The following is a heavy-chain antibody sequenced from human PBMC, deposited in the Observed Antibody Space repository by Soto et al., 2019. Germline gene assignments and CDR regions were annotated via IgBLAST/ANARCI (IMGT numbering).Heavy chain of an antibody. D-gene: IGHD3-16*01. CDR2: ISSSGSYI. CDR3: ARDLHDYVSFRFDP. V-gene: IGHV3-21*01. Sequence: PGGSLRLSCAASGFTFSTYSMNWVRQAPGKGLEWVSSISSSGSYIYYADSVKGRFTISRDNAKNSLYLQMNSLRAEDTAVYYCARDLHDYVSFRFDPWGQGTLVTVSS. CDR1: GFTFSTYS. J-gene: IGHJ5*02.